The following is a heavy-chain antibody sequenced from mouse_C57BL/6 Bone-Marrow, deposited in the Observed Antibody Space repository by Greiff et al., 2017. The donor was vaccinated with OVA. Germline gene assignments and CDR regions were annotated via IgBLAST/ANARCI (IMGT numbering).Heavy chain of an antibody. Sequence: VQLQQPGAELVMPGASVKLSCKASGYTFTSYWMHWVKQRPGQGLEWIGEIDPSDSYTNYNQKFKGKSTLTVDKSASTAYMQLSSRTSEDSAVDYGARGTTVVARRYFDVWGTGTTVTVSS. J-gene: IGHJ1*03. V-gene: IGHV1-69*01. D-gene: IGHD1-1*01. CDR3: ARGTTVVARRYFDV. CDR1: GYTFTSYW. CDR2: IDPSDSYT.